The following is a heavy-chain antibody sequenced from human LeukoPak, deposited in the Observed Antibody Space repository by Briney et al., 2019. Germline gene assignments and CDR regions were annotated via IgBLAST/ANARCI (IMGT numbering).Heavy chain of an antibody. CDR1: GFTVSSNY. D-gene: IGHD3-22*01. J-gene: IGHJ4*02. V-gene: IGHV3-53*01. CDR3: ARDRSDYYDSSGYYGY. Sequence: GGSLRLSCAASGFTVSSNYMSWVRQAPGKGLEWVSVIYSGGSTYYADSVKGRFTISRDNSKITLYLQMNSLRAEDTAVYYCARDRSDYYDSSGYYGYWGQGTLVTVSS. CDR2: IYSGGST.